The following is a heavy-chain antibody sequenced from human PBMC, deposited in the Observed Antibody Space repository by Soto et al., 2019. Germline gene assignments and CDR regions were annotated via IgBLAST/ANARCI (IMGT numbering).Heavy chain of an antibody. CDR2: ISYDGSNK. CDR1: GFTFSSYA. J-gene: IGHJ6*02. Sequence: GGSLRLSCAASGFTFSSYAMHWVRQAPGKGLEWVAVISYDGSNKYYADSVKGRFTISRDNSKNTLYLQMNSLRAEDTAVYYCARIYCSGGSCYVEYYYYGMDVWGQGTTVTVSS. CDR3: ARIYCSGGSCYVEYYYYGMDV. V-gene: IGHV3-30-3*01. D-gene: IGHD2-15*01.